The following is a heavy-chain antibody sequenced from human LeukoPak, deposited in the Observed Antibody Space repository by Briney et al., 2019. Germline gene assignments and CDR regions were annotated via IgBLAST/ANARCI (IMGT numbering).Heavy chain of an antibody. CDR2: IRYDGSNQ. D-gene: IGHD2-15*01. Sequence: GGSLRLSCGASGFTFNTYGMHWVRQAPGKGLEWVAFIRYDGSNQYYEDSVKDRFTISRDNSKSTLYVQMNSLRAEDTAVYYCAKGHCSGGSCYGSYFDYWGQGTLVTVSS. V-gene: IGHV3-30*02. CDR1: GFTFNTYG. J-gene: IGHJ4*02. CDR3: AKGHCSGGSCYGSYFDY.